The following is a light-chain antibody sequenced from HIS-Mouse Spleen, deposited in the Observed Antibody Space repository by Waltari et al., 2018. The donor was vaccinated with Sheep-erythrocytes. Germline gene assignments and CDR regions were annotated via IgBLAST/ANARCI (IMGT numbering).Light chain of an antibody. CDR3: CSYAGSYNHV. Sequence: QSALTQPRSVSGSPGQSVPIPCTGTSSDVGGYNYVSWYQQHPGKAPKLMIYDVSKRPSGVPDRFSGSKSGNTASLTISGLQAEDEADYYCCSYAGSYNHVFATGTKVTVL. CDR2: DVS. V-gene: IGLV2-11*01. CDR1: SSDVGGYNY. J-gene: IGLJ1*01.